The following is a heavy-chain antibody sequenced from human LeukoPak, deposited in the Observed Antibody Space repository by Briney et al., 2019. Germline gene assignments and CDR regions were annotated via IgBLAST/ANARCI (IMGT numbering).Heavy chain of an antibody. J-gene: IGHJ4*02. CDR3: AREGWPAASYFDY. CDR1: GGSISSYY. V-gene: IGHV4-59*01. Sequence: NPSETLSLTCTVSGGSISSYYWSWIRQPPGKGLEWIGYIYYSGSTNYNPSLKNRVTISVDTSKNPFSLKLSSVTAADTAVYYCAREGWPAASYFDYWGQGTLVTVSS. D-gene: IGHD2-2*01. CDR2: IYYSGST.